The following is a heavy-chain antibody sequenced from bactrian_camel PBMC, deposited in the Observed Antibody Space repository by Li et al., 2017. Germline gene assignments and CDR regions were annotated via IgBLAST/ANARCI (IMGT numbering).Heavy chain of an antibody. CDR2: TDSNGSP. D-gene: IGHD1*01. CDR3: AAASQWQCKIPTRDGTFLPNV. V-gene: IGHV3S55*01. J-gene: IGHJ4*01. Sequence: VQLVESGGGSVQAGGSLKLSCVVSGNTYDAYCMGWFRQAPGKEREAVATTDSNGSPTYAASVKGRFTISQDNAKATLYLQIDSLIPDDTAMYFCAAASQWQCKIPTRDGTFLPNVWGQGTQVTVS. CDR1: GNTYDAYC.